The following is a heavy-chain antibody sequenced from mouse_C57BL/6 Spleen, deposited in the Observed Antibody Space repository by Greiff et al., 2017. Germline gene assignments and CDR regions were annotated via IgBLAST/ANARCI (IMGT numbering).Heavy chain of an antibody. J-gene: IGHJ2*01. V-gene: IGHV1-18*01. D-gene: IGHD1-1*01. Sequence: VQLQQSGPELVKPGASVKIPCKASGYTFTDYNMDWVKQSHGKSLEWIGDINPNNGGTIYNQKFKGKATLTVDKSSSTAYMELRSLTSEDTAVYYCARCNYYGSSYYYFDYWGQGTTLTVSS. CDR2: INPNNGGT. CDR1: GYTFTDYN. CDR3: ARCNYYGSSYYYFDY.